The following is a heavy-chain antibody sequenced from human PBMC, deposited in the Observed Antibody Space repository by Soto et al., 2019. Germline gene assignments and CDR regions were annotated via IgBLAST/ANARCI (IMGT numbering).Heavy chain of an antibody. CDR1: GKSFDNFA. J-gene: IGHJ4*02. D-gene: IGHD3-16*02. V-gene: IGHV1-3*01. CDR2: INVGDDKT. Sequence: QVPLVQSGAEVKKPGASVRLSCKVSGKSFDNFAVHWVRQTPGQRPEWMGRINVGDDKTKYSEKFQGRVIVSYDTSATTAYMELRALSSDDTAVYYCARAKYDYIWGSYHPFDQWAQGAQVTVAS. CDR3: ARAKYDYIWGSYHPFDQ.